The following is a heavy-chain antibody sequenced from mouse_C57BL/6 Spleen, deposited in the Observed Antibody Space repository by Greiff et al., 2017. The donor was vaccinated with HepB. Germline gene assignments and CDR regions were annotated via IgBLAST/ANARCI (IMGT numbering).Heavy chain of an antibody. CDR1: GYTFTSYW. Sequence: QVQLKQPGAELVMPGASVKLSCKASGYTFTSYWMHWVKQRPGQGLEWIGEIDPSDSYTNYNQKFKGKSTLTVDKSSSTAYMQLSSLTSEDSAVYYCAREEATVSFDYWGQGTTLTVSS. J-gene: IGHJ2*01. D-gene: IGHD1-1*01. V-gene: IGHV1-69*01. CDR2: IDPSDSYT. CDR3: AREEATVSFDY.